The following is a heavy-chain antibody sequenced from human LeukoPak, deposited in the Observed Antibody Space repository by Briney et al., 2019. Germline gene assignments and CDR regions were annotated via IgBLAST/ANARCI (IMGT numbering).Heavy chain of an antibody. J-gene: IGHJ6*02. V-gene: IGHV4-59*01. D-gene: IGHD6-19*01. CDR2: IYYSGST. CDR1: GGSISSYY. Sequence: PSETLSLTCTVSGGSISSYYWSWIRQPPGKGLEWIGYIYYSGSTNYNPSLKSRVTISVDTSKNQFSLKLSSVTAADTAVYYCARDSYSSGWQTPNYHYYGMDVWGQGTTVTVSS. CDR3: ARDSYSSGWQTPNYHYYGMDV.